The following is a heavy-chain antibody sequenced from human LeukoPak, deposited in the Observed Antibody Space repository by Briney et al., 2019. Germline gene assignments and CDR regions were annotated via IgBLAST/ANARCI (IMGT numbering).Heavy chain of an antibody. D-gene: IGHD5-18*01. CDR1: GYTFTGYY. CDR2: INPDSGGT. Sequence: ASVKVSCKTSGYTFTGYYIHWVRQAPGQGLEWMGWINPDSGGTDYTQKFQGRVTMTRDTSISTAYMELSRLKSDDTAVYYCARHPIQGGEEWGQGTLVTVSS. J-gene: IGHJ4*02. CDR3: ARHPIQGGEE. V-gene: IGHV1-2*02.